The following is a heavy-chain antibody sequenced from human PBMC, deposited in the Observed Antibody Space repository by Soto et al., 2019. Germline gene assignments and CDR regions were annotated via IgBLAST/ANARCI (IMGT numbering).Heavy chain of an antibody. J-gene: IGHJ4*02. V-gene: IGHV3-33*01. CDR1: GFTFSSYG. Sequence: QVQLVESGGGVVQPGRSLRLSCAASGFTFSSYGMHWVRQAPGKGLEWVAVIWYDGSNKYYADSVKGRFTISRDNSKNTLYRQMNRLRAEDTAVYYGARGPSGSYFDYWGQGTLVTVSS. CDR3: ARGPSGSYFDY. D-gene: IGHD1-26*01. CDR2: IWYDGSNK.